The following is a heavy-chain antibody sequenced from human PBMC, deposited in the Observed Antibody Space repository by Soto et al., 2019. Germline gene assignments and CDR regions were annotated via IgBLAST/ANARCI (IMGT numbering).Heavy chain of an antibody. Sequence: SETLSLTCTVSGGSISSSSYYWGWIRQPPGKGLEWIGSIYYSGSTYYNPSLKSRVTISVDTSKNQFSLKLSSVTAADTAVYYCARDCWAFDIWGQGTMVTVSS. CDR3: ARDCWAFDI. V-gene: IGHV4-39*02. CDR1: GGSISSSSYY. J-gene: IGHJ3*02. D-gene: IGHD2-21*01. CDR2: IYYSGST.